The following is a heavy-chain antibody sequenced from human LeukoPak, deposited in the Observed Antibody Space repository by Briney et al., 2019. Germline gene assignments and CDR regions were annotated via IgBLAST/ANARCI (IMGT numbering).Heavy chain of an antibody. D-gene: IGHD2-8*01. CDR1: GVTFNSYW. V-gene: IGHV3-74*01. CDR3: ARDRLTNDAFDI. Sequence: PGGSLRLSCAASGVTFNSYWMHWVCQAPGKGLVWVSRINSDGSGTSDADFVKGRFTISRDNSKNTLYLQMNSLRAEDTAMYYCARDRLTNDAFDIWGQGTMVTVSS. J-gene: IGHJ3*02. CDR2: INSDGSGT.